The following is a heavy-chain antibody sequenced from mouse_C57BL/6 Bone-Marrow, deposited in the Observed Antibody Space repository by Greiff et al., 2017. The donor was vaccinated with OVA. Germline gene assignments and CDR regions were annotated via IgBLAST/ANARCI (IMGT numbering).Heavy chain of an antibody. CDR2: IDPENGDT. Sequence: EVQLQQPGAELVRPGTSVKLSCKASGYTFTNYWMHWVKQRPEQGLEWIGWIDPENGDTEYASKFQGKATITADTSSKTVYLHLSSLTSEDTAVYYCTTYRYWGQGTTLTVSS. CDR1: GYTFTNYW. V-gene: IGHV14-4*01. J-gene: IGHJ2*01. CDR3: TTYRY.